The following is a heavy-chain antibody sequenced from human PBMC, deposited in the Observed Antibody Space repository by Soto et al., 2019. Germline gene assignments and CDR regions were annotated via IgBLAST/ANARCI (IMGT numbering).Heavy chain of an antibody. CDR1: GCSTNSAEYY. CDR2: IFFTGST. V-gene: IGHV4-30-4*01. CDR3: ARDRDGSGWKGSGMDV. Sequence: SETLSLTCTVSGCSTNSAEYYWSWIRQSPGKGLEWNGNIFFTGSTSYNPSLRSRLTLSLDTSKNQFSLKLASVTAEDTAVYYCARDRDGSGWKGSGMDVWGQGTRVTVSS. J-gene: IGHJ6*02. D-gene: IGHD6-25*01.